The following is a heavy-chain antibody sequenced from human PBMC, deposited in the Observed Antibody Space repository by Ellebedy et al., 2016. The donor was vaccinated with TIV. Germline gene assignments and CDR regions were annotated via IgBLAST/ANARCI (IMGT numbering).Heavy chain of an antibody. J-gene: IGHJ4*02. CDR1: GFTFSSYG. D-gene: IGHD3-3*01. CDR3: AKLPDTWGSYDFWSGYYTPAFDY. V-gene: IGHV3-30*18. CDR2: ISYDGSNK. Sequence: GGSLRLXXAASGFTFSSYGMHWVRQAPGKGLEWVAVISYDGSNKYYADSVKGRFTISRDNSKNTLYLQMNSLRAEDTAVYYCAKLPDTWGSYDFWSGYYTPAFDYWGQGTLVTVSS.